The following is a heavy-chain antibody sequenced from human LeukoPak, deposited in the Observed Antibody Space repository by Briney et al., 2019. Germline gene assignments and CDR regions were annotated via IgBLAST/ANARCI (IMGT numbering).Heavy chain of an antibody. V-gene: IGHV4-39*07. CDR1: GDSISNSNYY. CDR2: IYYSGRT. CDR3: ARVDSRGLPQRMSFDY. J-gene: IGHJ4*02. D-gene: IGHD1-1*01. Sequence: SETLSLTCTVSGDSISNSNYYWGWIRQPPGKGLEWIGTIYYSGRTYYNPSLKSRVTISGDTSQNQFSLRLRSVTAADTAVYYCARVDSRGLPQRMSFDYWGQGTLVTVSS.